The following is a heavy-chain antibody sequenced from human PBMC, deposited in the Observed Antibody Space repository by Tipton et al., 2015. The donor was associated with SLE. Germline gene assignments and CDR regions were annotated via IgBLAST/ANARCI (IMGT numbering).Heavy chain of an antibody. J-gene: IGHJ6*03. CDR2: IYHSGST. CDR3: ARVPGLERSYFYYYYMDV. V-gene: IGHV4-4*02. Sequence: TLSLTCSVSGDSISTGHWWSWVRQSPDKGLEWIGEIYHSGSTHYNPSLKSRVTISVDTSKNQFSLKLTSVTAADTAVYYCARVPGLERSYFYYYYMDVWGKGTTVTVSS. D-gene: IGHD1-1*01. CDR1: GDSISTGHW.